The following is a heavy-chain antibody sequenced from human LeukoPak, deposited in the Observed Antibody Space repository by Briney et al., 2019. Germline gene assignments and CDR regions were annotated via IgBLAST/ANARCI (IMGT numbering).Heavy chain of an antibody. CDR1: GGSFSGYY. V-gene: IGHV4-34*01. D-gene: IGHD3-3*01. CDR3: ARRYYDFWSGYDDY. Sequence: SETLSLTCAVYGGSFSGYYWSWIRQPPGKGLEWIGEINHSGSTNYNPSLKSRVTISVDTSKNQFSLKLSSVTAADTAVYYCARRYYDFWSGYDDYWGQGTLVTVSS. CDR2: INHSGST. J-gene: IGHJ4*02.